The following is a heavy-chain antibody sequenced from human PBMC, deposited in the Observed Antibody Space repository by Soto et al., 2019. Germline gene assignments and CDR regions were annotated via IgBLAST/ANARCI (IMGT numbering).Heavy chain of an antibody. CDR2: INHSGST. CDR3: ARPGHYYSYYMDV. CDR1: GGSFSGYY. J-gene: IGHJ6*03. V-gene: IGHV4-34*01. Sequence: SETLSLTCAVYGGSFSGYYWSWIRQPPGKGLEWIGEINHSGSTNYNPSLKSRVTISVDTSKNQFSLKLSSVTAADTAVYYCARPGHYYSYYMDVWGKGTTVTVSS.